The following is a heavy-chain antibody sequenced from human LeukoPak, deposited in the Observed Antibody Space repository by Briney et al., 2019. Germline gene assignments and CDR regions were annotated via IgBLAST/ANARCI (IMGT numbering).Heavy chain of an antibody. CDR2: IHNSGTT. CDR1: GGSVRSYS. J-gene: IGHJ3*02. D-gene: IGHD5-24*01. V-gene: IGHV4-59*08. CDR3: ARHGGESLVATILHAFDI. Sequence: SETLSLTCSVSGGSVRSYSWSWIRQPPGKGLEWIGYIHNSGTTNYKPSLKSRVIISVETTKNQFSLMLSSVTAADTAVYYCARHGGESLVATILHAFDIWGRGTMVTVSS.